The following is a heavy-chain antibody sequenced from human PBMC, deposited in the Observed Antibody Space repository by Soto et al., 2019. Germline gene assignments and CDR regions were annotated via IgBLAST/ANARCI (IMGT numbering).Heavy chain of an antibody. CDR1: GCKFDDYC. D-gene: IGHD5-12*01. CDR2: ISWSSVTF. Sequence: TGGSLRLSCAAAGCKFDDYCMHWVRQAPGKGLEWVSGISWSSVTFDYADSVKGRFTISRDNAKNSLYLQMNSLRAEDTAFYYCAKDHDEDFGYDLDYFDYWGQGTLVTVSS. J-gene: IGHJ4*01. CDR3: AKDHDEDFGYDLDYFDY. V-gene: IGHV3-9*01.